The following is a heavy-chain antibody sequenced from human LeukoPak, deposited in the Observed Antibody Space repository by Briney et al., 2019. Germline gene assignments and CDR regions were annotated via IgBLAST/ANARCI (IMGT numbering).Heavy chain of an antibody. CDR1: GGSISSSNW. J-gene: IGHJ4*02. Sequence: SETLSLTCAVSGGSISSSNWWSWVRQPPGKGLEWIGEIYHSGSTNYNPSLKSRVTISVDKSKNQFSLKLSSVTAADTAVYYCARDGHYYDSSGYYLPFGYWGQGTLVTVSS. CDR3: ARDGHYYDSSGYYLPFGY. D-gene: IGHD3-22*01. V-gene: IGHV4-4*02. CDR2: IYHSGST.